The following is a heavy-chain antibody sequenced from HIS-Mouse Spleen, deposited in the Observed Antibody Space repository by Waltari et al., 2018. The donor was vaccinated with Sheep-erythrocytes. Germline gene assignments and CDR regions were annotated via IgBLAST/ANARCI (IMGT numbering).Heavy chain of an antibody. Sequence: FTFSSYSMNWVRQAPGKGLEWVSSISSSSSYIYYADSVKGRFTISRDNAKNSLYLQMNSLRAEDTAVYYCARVASGATFDYWGQGTLVTVSS. CDR3: ARVASGATFDY. D-gene: IGHD1-26*01. CDR1: FTFSSYS. J-gene: IGHJ4*02. V-gene: IGHV3-21*01. CDR2: ISSSSSYI.